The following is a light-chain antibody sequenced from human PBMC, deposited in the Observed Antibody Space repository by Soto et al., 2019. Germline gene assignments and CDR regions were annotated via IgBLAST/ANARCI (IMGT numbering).Light chain of an antibody. CDR1: SSDIGAYNF. CDR2: DVN. J-gene: IGLJ2*01. Sequence: SALTQPASVSGSPGQSITISCTGTSSDIGAYNFVSWYQQHPGKAPKLMLYDVNIRPSGVSNRFSGSKSGNTASLTISGLQAEGEADNYCTSWTTSTTMIFGGGTKVTLI. CDR3: TSWTTSTTMI. V-gene: IGLV2-14*03.